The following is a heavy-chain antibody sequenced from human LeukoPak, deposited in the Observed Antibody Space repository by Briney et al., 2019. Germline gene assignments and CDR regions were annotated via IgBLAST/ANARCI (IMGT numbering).Heavy chain of an antibody. D-gene: IGHD2/OR15-2a*01. CDR1: GFTFSNDA. CDR2: ISGSGSFT. Sequence: GGALRLSCAASGFTFSNDAMSWGRQAPGKGLEWGSSISGSGSFTYYADSVRGRFTISRDNSKTTLFLQMNSLRAKDTALYYYAKSETTLSTSFDSWGQGTLVTVSS. J-gene: IGHJ4*02. V-gene: IGHV3-23*01. CDR3: AKSETTLSTSFDS.